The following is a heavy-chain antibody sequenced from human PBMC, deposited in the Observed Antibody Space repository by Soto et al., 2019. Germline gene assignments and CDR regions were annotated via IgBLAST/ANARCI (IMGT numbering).Heavy chain of an antibody. D-gene: IGHD1-20*01. CDR2: IYYSGST. J-gene: IGHJ4*02. CDR3: ARVTRRTRRDLFDY. V-gene: IGHV4-59*01. CDR1: GGSISSYY. Sequence: SETLSLTCTVSGGSISSYYWSWIRQPPGKGLEWIGYIYYSGSTNYNPSLKSRVTISVDTSKNQFSLKLSSVTAADTAVYYCARVTRRTRRDLFDYWGQGTPVTGSS.